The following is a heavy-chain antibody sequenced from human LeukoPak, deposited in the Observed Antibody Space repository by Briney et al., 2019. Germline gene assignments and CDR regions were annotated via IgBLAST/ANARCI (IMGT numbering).Heavy chain of an antibody. CDR1: GFTFSTYA. V-gene: IGHV3-48*03. CDR2: ISSSGSTI. D-gene: IGHD4-17*01. J-gene: IGHJ4*02. CDR3: ARRLRRNYFDY. Sequence: GGSLRLSCAASGFTFSTYALSWVRQAPGKGLEWVSYISSSGSTIYYADSVKGRFTISRDNAKNSLYLQMNSLRAEDTAVYYCARRLRRNYFDYWGQGTLVTVSS.